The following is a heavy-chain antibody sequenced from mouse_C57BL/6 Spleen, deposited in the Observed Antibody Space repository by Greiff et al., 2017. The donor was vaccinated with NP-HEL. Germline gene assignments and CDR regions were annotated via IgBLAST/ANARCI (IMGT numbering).Heavy chain of an antibody. CDR3: ASLYGSSYCDY. Sequence: DVQLVESGGGLVKPGGSLKLSCAASGFTFSSYAMSWVRQTPEKRLEWVATISDGGSYTYYPDNVKGRFTISRDNAKNNLYLQMSHLKSEDTAMYYYASLYGSSYCDYWGQGTTLTVSS. J-gene: IGHJ2*01. CDR1: GFTFSSYA. D-gene: IGHD1-1*01. CDR2: ISDGGSYT. V-gene: IGHV5-4*01.